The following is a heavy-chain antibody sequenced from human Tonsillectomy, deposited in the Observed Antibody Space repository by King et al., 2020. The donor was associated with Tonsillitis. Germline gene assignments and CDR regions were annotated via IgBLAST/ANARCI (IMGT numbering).Heavy chain of an antibody. V-gene: IGHV3-30-3*01. D-gene: IGHD1-26*01. CDR2: VSGEGSDK. CDR3: ARGPGGSPLIEP. Sequence: VQRVESGGGVIQPGRSTRLSGIASGSLFNINGMNWVRQPPGKGLEGVAGVSGEGSDKYYADSVRGRLSVSRNNSKNTLYLKMNSLRVEDTAVYWCARGPGGSPLIEPWGQGTLVIVSS. CDR1: GSLFNING. J-gene: IGHJ5*02.